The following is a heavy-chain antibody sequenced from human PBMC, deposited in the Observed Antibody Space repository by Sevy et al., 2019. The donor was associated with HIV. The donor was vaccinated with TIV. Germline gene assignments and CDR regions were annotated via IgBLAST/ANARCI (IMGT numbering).Heavy chain of an antibody. V-gene: IGHV3-21*01. J-gene: IGHJ6*03. CDR3: ARDNSRVATPIYYYYYYMDV. CDR2: ISSSSSYI. CDR1: GFTFSSYS. Sequence: GGSLRLSCAASGFTFSSYSMNWVRQAPGKGLEWVSSISSSSSYIYYADSVKGRFTISRDNAKNSLYLQMNSLRAEDTAVYYCARDNSRVATPIYYYYYYMDVWGKGTTVTVSS. D-gene: IGHD5-12*01.